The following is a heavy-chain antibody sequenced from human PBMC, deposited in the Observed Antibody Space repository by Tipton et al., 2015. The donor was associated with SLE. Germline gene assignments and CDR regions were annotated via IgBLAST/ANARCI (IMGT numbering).Heavy chain of an antibody. CDR3: AREQTQWQLLGWLDP. J-gene: IGHJ5*02. CDR1: GVSVSSGNYY. V-gene: IGHV4-61*09. Sequence: TLSLTCTVSGVSVSSGNYYWSWIRQPAGKELEWLGHIYTRGDTNYNPSLRRRVTISLDTSRNQFSLTVTSVTAADTAIYYCAREQTQWQLLGWLDPWGQGTLVTVSS. CDR2: IYTRGDT. D-gene: IGHD6-19*01.